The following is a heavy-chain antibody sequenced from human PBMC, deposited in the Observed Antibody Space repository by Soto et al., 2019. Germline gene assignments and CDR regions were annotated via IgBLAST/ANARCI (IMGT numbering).Heavy chain of an antibody. CDR1: GFTYEDFA. D-gene: IGHD5-18*01. Sequence: EVQLVESGGGLVEPGKSLRLSCVVSGFTYEDFAMHWVRQAPGKGLEWVSGISWNSASTGYADSVTGRFTISRDNAKKSLDLQMRNLTGEDTDMYYCVKDLRRYTDGVAVLGPGTSVTVSS. CDR2: ISWNSAST. V-gene: IGHV3-9*01. J-gene: IGHJ6*02. CDR3: VKDLRRYTDGVAV.